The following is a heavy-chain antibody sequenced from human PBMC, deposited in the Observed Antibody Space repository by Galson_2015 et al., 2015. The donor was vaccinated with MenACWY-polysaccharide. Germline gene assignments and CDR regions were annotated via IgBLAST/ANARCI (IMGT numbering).Heavy chain of an antibody. Sequence: SLRLSCAASGFTFSTYAMGWVRQAPGKGLEWVSDISGSGSNTYYADSVKGRFTVSRDKSKNTLYLQMISLRAGDTAVYYCARATSYSGTYYDYWGQGTLVTVPS. J-gene: IGHJ4*02. CDR3: ARATSYSGTYYDY. D-gene: IGHD1-26*01. CDR1: GFTFSTYA. V-gene: IGHV3-23*01. CDR2: ISGSGSNT.